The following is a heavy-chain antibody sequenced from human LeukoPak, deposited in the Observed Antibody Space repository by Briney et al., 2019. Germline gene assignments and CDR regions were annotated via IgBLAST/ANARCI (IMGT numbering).Heavy chain of an antibody. CDR1: GGSIGNYH. J-gene: IGHJ4*02. Sequence: SETLSLTCTVSGGSIGNYHWSWIRQPAGKGLEWIGQIHSSGSTNYNPPLKSRVSMSIDMTEDQVSLTIRSVTAADTAFYYCARRDISSGWSFDYWGQGTLVTVSS. D-gene: IGHD6-19*01. CDR3: ARRDISSGWSFDY. V-gene: IGHV4-4*07. CDR2: IHSSGST.